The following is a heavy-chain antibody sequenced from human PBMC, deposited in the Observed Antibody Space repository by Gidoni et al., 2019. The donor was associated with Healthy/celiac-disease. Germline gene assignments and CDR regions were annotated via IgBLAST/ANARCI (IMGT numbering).Heavy chain of an antibody. D-gene: IGHD3-3*01. CDR2: IYYSGST. V-gene: IGHV4-39*05. J-gene: IGHJ4*02. CDR1: AGSFSSSSYY. CDR3: ATTVYDFLGMADH. Sequence: QLQLQESGPGLVKPSETPSRPSTVSAGSFSSSSYYWGWLRQPPGKGLDWIGSIYYSGSTYYNPSLKSRVTISVDTSKNQFSLKLSSVTAADTAVYYCATTVYDFLGMADHWGQGTLVTVSS.